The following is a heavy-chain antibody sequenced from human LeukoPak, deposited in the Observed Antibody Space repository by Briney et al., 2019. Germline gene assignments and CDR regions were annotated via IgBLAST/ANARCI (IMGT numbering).Heavy chain of an antibody. J-gene: IGHJ4*02. CDR3: AKAAAAGTGLDY. V-gene: IGHV3-9*03. Sequence: GGSLRLSCAASGFTFDDYAMHWVRQAPGKGLEWVSGISWNSGSIGYADSVKGRLTISRDNAKNSLYLQMNSLRAEDMALYYCAKAAAAGTGLDYWGQGTLVTVSS. D-gene: IGHD6-13*01. CDR2: ISWNSGSI. CDR1: GFTFDDYA.